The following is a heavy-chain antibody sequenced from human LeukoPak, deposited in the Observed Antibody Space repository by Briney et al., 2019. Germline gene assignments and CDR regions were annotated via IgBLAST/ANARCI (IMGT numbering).Heavy chain of an antibody. V-gene: IGHV3-21*01. J-gene: IGHJ3*02. CDR3: ARDLQGRVFDI. CDR1: GFTFSSYS. Sequence: KSGGSLRLSCAASGFTFSSYSMNWVRQAPGKGLEWVSSISSSSSYIYYADSVKGRFTISRDNAKNSLYLQMNSLRAEDTAVYYCARDLQGRVFDIWGQGTMVTVSS. CDR2: ISSSSSYI.